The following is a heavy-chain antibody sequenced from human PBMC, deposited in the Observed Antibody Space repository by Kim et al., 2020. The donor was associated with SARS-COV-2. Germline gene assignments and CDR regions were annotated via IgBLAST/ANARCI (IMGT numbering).Heavy chain of an antibody. J-gene: IGHJ4*02. CDR2: ISGSSSTI. Sequence: GGSLRLSCAASGFTFSSYNMNWVRQAPGKGLEWVSIISGSSSTIYYADSVKGRFTISRDNAKNSLFLQMNSLRDDDTAVYYCARGRLDYWGQGALVTVSS. CDR1: GFTFSSYN. V-gene: IGHV3-48*02. CDR3: ARGRLDY.